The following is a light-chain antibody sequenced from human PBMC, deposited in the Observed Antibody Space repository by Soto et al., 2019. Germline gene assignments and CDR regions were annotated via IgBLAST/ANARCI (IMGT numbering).Light chain of an antibody. CDR2: KSS. Sequence: DIQMTQSPSTLSASVGDRVTITCRASESINRRLAWYQQKPGSAPKLLIYKSSTLESGVPSRFSGSGYGTEFTLTISGLQPDDFATYYCQRFDTSNAMYCFGPGTKVDSK. CDR3: QRFDTSNAMYC. J-gene: IGKJ2*01. V-gene: IGKV1-5*03. CDR1: ESINRR.